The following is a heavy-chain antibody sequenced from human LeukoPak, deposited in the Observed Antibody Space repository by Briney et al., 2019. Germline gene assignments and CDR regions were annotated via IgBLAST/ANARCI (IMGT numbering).Heavy chain of an antibody. J-gene: IGHJ5*02. CDR2: ISFSGTNT. Sequence: GGSLRLSCAASGFTFSSYAMSWVRQAPGKGLEWVSAISFSGTNTYYADSVKGRFTISRDNLKNTLYLQMNSLGAEDTAVYFCAKEVKAATNWFDPWGQGTLVTVSS. V-gene: IGHV3-23*01. CDR3: AKEVKAATNWFDP. CDR1: GFTFSSYA. D-gene: IGHD6-25*01.